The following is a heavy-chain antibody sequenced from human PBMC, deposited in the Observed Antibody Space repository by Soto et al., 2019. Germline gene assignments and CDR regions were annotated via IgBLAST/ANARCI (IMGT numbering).Heavy chain of an antibody. CDR2: INSDGSST. D-gene: IGHD2-21*02. CDR1: GFTFSSYW. Sequence: EVQLVESGGGLVQPGGSLRLSCAASGFTFSSYWMHWVRQAPGKGLVWVSRINSDGSSTYYADSVKGRFTISRDNAKNTLYLQMNSLRAEDTAVYYCASHIVVVTATRSVDYWGQGPLVTVSS. J-gene: IGHJ4*02. V-gene: IGHV3-74*01. CDR3: ASHIVVVTATRSVDY.